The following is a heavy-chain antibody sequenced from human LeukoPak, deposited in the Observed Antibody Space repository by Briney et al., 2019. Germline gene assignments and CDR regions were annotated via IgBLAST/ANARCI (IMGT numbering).Heavy chain of an antibody. Sequence: SVKVSCKASGFTFTSSAMQWVRQARGQRLEWIGWIVVGSGNTNYAQKFQERVTITRDMSTSTAYMELSSLRSEDTAVYYCAADRYYYDSSGYPIFDYWGQGTLVTVSS. CDR3: AADRYYYDSSGYPIFDY. CDR2: IVVGSGNT. V-gene: IGHV1-58*02. CDR1: GFTFTSSA. D-gene: IGHD3-22*01. J-gene: IGHJ4*02.